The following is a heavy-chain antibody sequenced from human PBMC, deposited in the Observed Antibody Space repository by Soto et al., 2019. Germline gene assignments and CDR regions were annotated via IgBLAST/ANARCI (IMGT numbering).Heavy chain of an antibody. CDR2: INHSGST. CDR3: ARADTAMVRSQRAGHYNWFDP. D-gene: IGHD5-18*01. J-gene: IGHJ5*02. Sequence: TSETLSLTCAVYGGSFSGYYWSWIRQPPGKGLEWIGEINHSGSTNYNPSLKSRVTISVDTSKNQFSLKLSSVTAADTAVYYCARADTAMVRSQRAGHYNWFDPWGQGTLVTVSS. V-gene: IGHV4-34*01. CDR1: GGSFSGYY.